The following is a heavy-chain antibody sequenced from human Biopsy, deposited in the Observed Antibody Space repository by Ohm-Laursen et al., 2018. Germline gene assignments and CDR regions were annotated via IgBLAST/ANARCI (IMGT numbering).Heavy chain of an antibody. CDR2: VYYTGST. CDR1: GGSIINNY. D-gene: IGHD3-22*01. J-gene: IGHJ2*01. Sequence: SETLSLTCTVSGGSIINNYWSWIRQSPGKGLEWIGYVYYTGSTGYNPSLQSRVTISVDTSKNHFSLRLRSVTPADTAIYYCARDRGYYSDRAVPGYFDLWGRGTLVTVSS. CDR3: ARDRGYYSDRAVPGYFDL. V-gene: IGHV4-59*01.